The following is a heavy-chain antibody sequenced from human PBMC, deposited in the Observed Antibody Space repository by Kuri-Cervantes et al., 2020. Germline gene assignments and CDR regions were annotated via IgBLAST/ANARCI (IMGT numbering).Heavy chain of an antibody. J-gene: IGHJ6*02. CDR1: GFAFSGYW. CDR3: ARAPPYYYDSSGYYYYYYGMDV. D-gene: IGHD3-22*01. CDR2: IKEDGSEKDGSEK. V-gene: IGHV3-7*01. Sequence: GGSLRLSCVASGFAFSGYWMNWVRQAPGKGLEWVANIKEDGSEKDGSEKYYVDSAKGRFTISRDNAKNSLYLQMNSLRAEDTAVYYCARAPPYYYDSSGYYYYYYGMDVWGQGTTVTVSS.